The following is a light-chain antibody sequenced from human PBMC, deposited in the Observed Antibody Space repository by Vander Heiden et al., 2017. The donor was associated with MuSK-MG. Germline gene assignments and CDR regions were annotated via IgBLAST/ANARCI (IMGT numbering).Light chain of an antibody. CDR1: QSISSW. CDR3: QQYNSYVT. J-gene: IGKJ4*01. CDR2: DAA. Sequence: DIQMTQAPSTLSASVGDRVTITCLASQSISSWLAWYQQRPGKAPKLLIYDAASVESGVASRFSGSGSETEFALTISSPQPDGFAAYYCQQYNSYVTFGGGTKVEIK. V-gene: IGKV1-5*01.